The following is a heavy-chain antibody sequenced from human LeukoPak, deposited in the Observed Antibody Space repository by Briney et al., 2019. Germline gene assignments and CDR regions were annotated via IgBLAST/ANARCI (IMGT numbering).Heavy chain of an antibody. D-gene: IGHD5-18*01. V-gene: IGHV3-11*04. Sequence: GGSLRLSCAASGFTFSDSYMSWIRQSPGKGLEWVSHISGSGHIIYYADSMKGRFTISRDNAENSLYLQMNSLRAEDTAVYYCASKVDTAMVGWYFDLWGRGTLVTVSS. J-gene: IGHJ2*01. CDR3: ASKVDTAMVGWYFDL. CDR1: GFTFSDSY. CDR2: ISGSGHII.